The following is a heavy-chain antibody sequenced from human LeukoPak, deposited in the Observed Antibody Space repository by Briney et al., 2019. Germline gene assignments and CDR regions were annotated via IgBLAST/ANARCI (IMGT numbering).Heavy chain of an antibody. V-gene: IGHV1-46*01. CDR1: GYTFTSYY. CDR3: VRDGHRRYHYDSSGREDAFDI. J-gene: IGHJ3*02. D-gene: IGHD3-22*01. CDR2: INPSGGST. Sequence: RASVKVSCKASGYTFTSYYMHWVRQAPGQGLEWMGIINPSGGSTSYAQKFQGRVTMTRDMSTSTVYMELSSLRSDDTAVYYCVRDGHRRYHYDSSGREDAFDIWGQGTMVTVSS.